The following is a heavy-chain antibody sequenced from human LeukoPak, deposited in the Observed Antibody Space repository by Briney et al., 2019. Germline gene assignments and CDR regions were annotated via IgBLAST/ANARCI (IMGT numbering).Heavy chain of an antibody. J-gene: IGHJ1*01. D-gene: IGHD7-27*01. CDR3: ATTGGSEVVGEYFQN. Sequence: ASVKVSCKASGYSFTGYFMHWVRQAPGQGLEWLGWINPRTGGPTYAQKFQGRVTMTRDTSITTAYMEIRRLTFDDTAMYYCATTGGSEVVGEYFQNWGQGTLVSVSS. V-gene: IGHV1-2*02. CDR1: GYSFTGYF. CDR2: INPRTGGP.